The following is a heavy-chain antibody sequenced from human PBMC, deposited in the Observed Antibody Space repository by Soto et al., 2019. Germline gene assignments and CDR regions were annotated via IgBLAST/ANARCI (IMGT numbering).Heavy chain of an antibody. CDR2: INAGNGNT. CDR1: GYTFTSYA. Sequence: ASVKVSCKASGYTFTSYAMHWVRQAPGQRLEWMGWINAGNGNTKYSQKFQGRVTITRDTSASTAYMELSSLRSEDTAVYYCARGGGDYVGNWFDPWGQGTLVTVSS. J-gene: IGHJ5*02. D-gene: IGHD2-21*02. V-gene: IGHV1-3*01. CDR3: ARGGGDYVGNWFDP.